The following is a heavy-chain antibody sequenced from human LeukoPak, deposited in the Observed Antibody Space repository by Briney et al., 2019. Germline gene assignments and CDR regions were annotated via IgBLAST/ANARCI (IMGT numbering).Heavy chain of an antibody. CDR3: ARTGDYDILTGYYDDY. V-gene: IGHV1-69*13. D-gene: IGHD3-9*01. CDR1: GGTFSRYA. CDR2: IIPIFGTA. Sequence: ASVKVSCKASGGTFSRYATSWARQAPGQGLEWMGGIIPIFGTANYAQKLQGRVTITADESTNTAYMELSSLRSEDTAVYYCARTGDYDILTGYYDDYWGQGTLVTVSS. J-gene: IGHJ4*02.